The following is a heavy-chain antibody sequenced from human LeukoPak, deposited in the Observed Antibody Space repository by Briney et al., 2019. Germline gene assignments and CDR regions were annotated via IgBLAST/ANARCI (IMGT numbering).Heavy chain of an antibody. CDR3: ARHGNLVVVPSAKGSDY. Sequence: SETLSLTCTVSGGSISSFSHYGGWIRQPPGKGLEWIGSIYYSGDTYFNPSLKSRVTISVDTSKSHFSLMLSSVTAADTAVYYCARHGNLVVVPSAKGSDYWGQGTLVTVSS. CDR1: GGSISSFSHY. J-gene: IGHJ4*02. V-gene: IGHV4-39*01. CDR2: IYYSGDT. D-gene: IGHD2-2*01.